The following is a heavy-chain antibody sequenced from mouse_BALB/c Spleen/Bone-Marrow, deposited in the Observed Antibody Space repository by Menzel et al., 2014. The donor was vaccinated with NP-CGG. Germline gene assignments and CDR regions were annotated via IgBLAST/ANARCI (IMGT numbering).Heavy chain of an antibody. D-gene: IGHD2-3*01. Sequence: DVQLQESGAELAKPGASVKSSCTASGFNIKDTYMHWVKQRPEQGLEWIGRIDPANGNTKYDPKFQGNATITADTSSNTAYLQLGSLTSEDTAVYYCARGGLYDGSDYWGQGTTLTVSS. CDR3: ARGGLYDGSDY. V-gene: IGHV14-3*02. CDR1: GFNIKDTY. CDR2: IDPANGNT. J-gene: IGHJ2*01.